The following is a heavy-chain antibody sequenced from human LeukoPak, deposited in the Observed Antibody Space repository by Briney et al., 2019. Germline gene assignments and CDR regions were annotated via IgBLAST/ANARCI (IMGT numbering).Heavy chain of an antibody. CDR2: ISAYNGNT. V-gene: IGHV1-18*01. CDR3: ARSIGGSGTPSADY. J-gene: IGHJ4*02. CDR1: GYTFTSYG. D-gene: IGHD3-10*01. Sequence: ASVKVSCKASGYTFTSYGISWVRQAPGQGLEWMGWISAYNGNTNYAQKFQGWVTMTRDTSISTAYMELSRLRSDDTAVYYCARSIGGSGTPSADYWGQGTLVTVSS.